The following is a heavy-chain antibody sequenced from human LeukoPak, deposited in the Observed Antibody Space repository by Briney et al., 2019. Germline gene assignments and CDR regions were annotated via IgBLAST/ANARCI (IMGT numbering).Heavy chain of an antibody. D-gene: IGHD2-2*01. CDR2: ISWNSGSI. CDR1: GFTFDDYA. J-gene: IGHJ6*02. CDR3: AKETGVPAARGYYYYGMDV. V-gene: IGHV3-9*01. Sequence: SGGSLRLSCAASGFTFDDYAMHWVRHAPGKGLEGVSGISWNSGSIGYADSVKGRFTISRDNAKNSLYLQMNSLRAEDTALYYCAKETGVPAARGYYYYGMDVWGQGTTVTVSS.